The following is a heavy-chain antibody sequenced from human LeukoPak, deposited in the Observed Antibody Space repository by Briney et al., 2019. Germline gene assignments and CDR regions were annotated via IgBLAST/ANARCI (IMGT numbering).Heavy chain of an antibody. J-gene: IGHJ6*02. CDR1: GYSFADYW. CDR3: ARHGIRGCSAGRCFTSFLYYGLDV. Sequence: GESLKISCKAFGYSFADYWIGWVRLVPGKGLEWMGIIFPGESRTTYSPSFEGQVTISADNSISTAYLQWSSLKASDTAMYFCARHGIRGCSAGRCFTSFLYYGLDVWGQGSMATVSS. V-gene: IGHV5-51*01. D-gene: IGHD2-15*01. CDR2: IFPGESRT.